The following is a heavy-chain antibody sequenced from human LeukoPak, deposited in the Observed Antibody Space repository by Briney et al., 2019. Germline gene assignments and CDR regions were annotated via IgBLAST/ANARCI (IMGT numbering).Heavy chain of an antibody. Sequence: PSETLSLTCAVYGGSFSGYYWSWIRQPPGKGLEWIGEINHSGSTNYNPSLKSRVTISVDTSKNQFSLKLSSVTAADTAVYYCARDSSSGYMDVWGKGTTVTVSS. CDR2: INHSGST. CDR3: ARDSSSGYMDV. J-gene: IGHJ6*03. CDR1: GGSFSGYY. D-gene: IGHD6-6*01. V-gene: IGHV4-34*01.